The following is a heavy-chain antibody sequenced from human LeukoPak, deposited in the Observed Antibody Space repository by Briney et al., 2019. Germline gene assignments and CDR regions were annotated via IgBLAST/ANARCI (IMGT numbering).Heavy chain of an antibody. CDR1: GFTSDDYT. CDR3: AKDITLTGYSYGCDY. D-gene: IGHD5-18*01. Sequence: PGGSLRLFCAASGFTSDDYTMHWVRQAPGKGLEWVSLISWDGGSTYYADSVKGRFTVSRDNSKNSLYLQMNSLRTEDTALYYCAKDITLTGYSYGCDYWGQGTLVTVSS. J-gene: IGHJ4*02. V-gene: IGHV3-43*01. CDR2: ISWDGGST.